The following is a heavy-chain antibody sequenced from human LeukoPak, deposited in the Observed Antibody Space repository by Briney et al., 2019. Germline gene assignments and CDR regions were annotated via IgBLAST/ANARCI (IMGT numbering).Heavy chain of an antibody. CDR2: IRSKNNGGTT. D-gene: IGHD5-12*01. CDR1: GCAFTNAC. CDR3: TTAPGYRGLYYFDY. V-gene: IGHV3-15*01. Sequence: GGALRLSCAASGCAFTNACMSGVRRAPGKGLDGVGRIRSKNNGGTTDYAAPVRGRFSISRDDSKIMLYLQMNTLNTADTALYYCTTAPGYRGLYYFDYWGQGTLVTVSS. J-gene: IGHJ4*02.